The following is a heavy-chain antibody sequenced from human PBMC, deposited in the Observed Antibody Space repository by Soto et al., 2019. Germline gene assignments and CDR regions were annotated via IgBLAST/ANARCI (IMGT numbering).Heavy chain of an antibody. J-gene: IGHJ4*02. V-gene: IGHV4-59*12. CDR2: MYYSGNT. CDR3: TRGTFETTAPFY. D-gene: IGHD4-17*01. Sequence: SETLSLTGTVSVGSITNYYWSWIRQPPGKRLEYIGYMYYSGNTYYNPSLKSRVTISGDASKNQFSLTMTSLAAADTAVYYCTRGTFETTAPFYWGQGIPVTVSS. CDR1: VGSITNYY.